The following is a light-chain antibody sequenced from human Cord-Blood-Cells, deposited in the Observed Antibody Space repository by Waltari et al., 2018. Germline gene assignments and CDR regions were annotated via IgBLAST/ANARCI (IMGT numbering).Light chain of an antibody. Sequence: QSVLTQPPSASGTPGQRVTISCSGSSSNIGSNYVYWYQQLPGTAPTLLNSRNNRRPSGVPDRCSGSKSGTSASLAISGLRSEDEADYYCAAWDDSLSGVVFGGGTKLTVL. J-gene: IGLJ2*01. CDR3: AAWDDSLSGVV. CDR1: SSNIGSNY. CDR2: RNN. V-gene: IGLV1-47*01.